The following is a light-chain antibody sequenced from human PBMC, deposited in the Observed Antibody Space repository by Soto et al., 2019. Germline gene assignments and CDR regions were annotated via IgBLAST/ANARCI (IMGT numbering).Light chain of an antibody. Sequence: EIVFTQSPGTLSLSPGERATLSCRASQSVSRYLAWYQQKPGQAPRLLIYGASSRATGIPERFSGSGSGTDFTLTISSLAPEDFEVYYCQQRSNRPQTFGQGTKVDIK. J-gene: IGKJ1*01. CDR2: GAS. CDR3: QQRSNRPQT. CDR1: QSVSRY. V-gene: IGKV3-11*01.